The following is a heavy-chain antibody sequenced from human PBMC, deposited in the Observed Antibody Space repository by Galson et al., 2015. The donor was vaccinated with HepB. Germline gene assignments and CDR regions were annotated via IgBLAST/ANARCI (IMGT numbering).Heavy chain of an antibody. CDR3: ARTPAYDSSGYYDY. CDR2: IWYDGSNK. CDR1: GFTFSSYG. Sequence: SLRLSCAAFGFTFSSYGMHWVRQAPGKGLEWVAVIWYDGSNKYYADSVKGRFTISRDNSKNTLYLQMNSLRAEDTAVYYCARTPAYDSSGYYDYWGQGTLVTVSS. J-gene: IGHJ4*02. D-gene: IGHD3-22*01. V-gene: IGHV3-33*08.